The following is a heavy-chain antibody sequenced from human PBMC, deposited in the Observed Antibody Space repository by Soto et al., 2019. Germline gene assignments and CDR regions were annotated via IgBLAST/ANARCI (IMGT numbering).Heavy chain of an antibody. V-gene: IGHV1-69*13. CDR1: GGTFSSYA. D-gene: IGHD3-3*01. Sequence: ASVKVSCKASGGTFSSYAISWVRQAPGQGLEWMGGIIPIFGTANYAQKFQGRVTITADESTSTAYMELSSLRSEDTAVYYCARDRVDFWSGYYTGGWFDPWGQGTLVTVSS. J-gene: IGHJ5*02. CDR2: IIPIFGTA. CDR3: ARDRVDFWSGYYTGGWFDP.